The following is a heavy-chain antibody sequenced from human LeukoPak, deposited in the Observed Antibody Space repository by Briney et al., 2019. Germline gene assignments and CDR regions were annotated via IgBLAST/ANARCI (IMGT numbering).Heavy chain of an antibody. J-gene: IGHJ4*02. CDR1: GDSISSYY. D-gene: IGHD5-12*01. Sequence: SETLSLTCTVSGDSISSYYWSWIRQPPGKGLEWIGYIYYSGSTNYNPSLKSRVTISVDTSKNQFSLKLSSLTAVDTAVYYCARYSGYDDYWGQGTLVTVSS. V-gene: IGHV4-59*01. CDR2: IYYSGST. CDR3: ARYSGYDDY.